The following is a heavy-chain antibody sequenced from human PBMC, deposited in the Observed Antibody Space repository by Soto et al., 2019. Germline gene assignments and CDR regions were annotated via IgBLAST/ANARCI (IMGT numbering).Heavy chain of an antibody. V-gene: IGHV4-4*07. CDR1: GGSISGFY. CDR3: AKSGDGTATIFDY. J-gene: IGHJ4*02. Sequence: SETLSLTCTVSGGSISGFYWSWIRQPAGKGLEWIGRIYSSGSTTYNPSLASRLSISVDTSKNQFSLKLSSVTAADTAVYFCAKSGDGTATIFDYWGQGTLVTVSS. D-gene: IGHD5-12*01. CDR2: IYSSGST.